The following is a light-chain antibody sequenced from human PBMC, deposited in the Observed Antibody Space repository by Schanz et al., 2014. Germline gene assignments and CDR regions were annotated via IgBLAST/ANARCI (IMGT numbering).Light chain of an antibody. CDR2: GAS. V-gene: IGKV1-39*01. CDR3: QQSYSTPYT. Sequence: DIQMTQSPSSLSASLGDRVTITCRASQSISNKLNWYQYKPGKAPKLLIYGASGLQSGVPSRFSGSGSGTDFTLTIYSLQPEDLASYYCQQSYSTPYTFGQGTKLEIK. J-gene: IGKJ2*01. CDR1: QSISNK.